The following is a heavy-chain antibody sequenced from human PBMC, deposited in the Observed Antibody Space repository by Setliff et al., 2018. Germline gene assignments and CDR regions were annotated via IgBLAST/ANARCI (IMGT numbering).Heavy chain of an antibody. CDR3: ARRLPYFGMDV. Sequence: GGSLRLSCAASGFTFSSFWMAWVRQSPGRGLEWVANINQDGSGKFYVDSVKGRFTISRDNAKNSLSLQMNGLRAEDTSVYYCARRLPYFGMDVWGQGTTVTVSS. CDR1: GFTFSSFW. J-gene: IGHJ6*02. CDR2: INQDGSGK. D-gene: IGHD2-15*01. V-gene: IGHV3-7*01.